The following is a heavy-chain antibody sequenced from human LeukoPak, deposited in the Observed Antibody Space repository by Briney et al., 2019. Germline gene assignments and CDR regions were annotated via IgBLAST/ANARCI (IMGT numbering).Heavy chain of an antibody. CDR1: GYTFTGYY. Sequence: ASVKVSCKDSGYTFTGYYMHWVRQAPGQGLEWVGWINPNSGGTNYAQKFQGRVTMTRDTSISTAYMELSRLRSDDTAVYYCARALDYYDSSGGLDYWGQGTLVTVSS. V-gene: IGHV1-2*02. J-gene: IGHJ4*02. CDR2: INPNSGGT. D-gene: IGHD3-22*01. CDR3: ARALDYYDSSGGLDY.